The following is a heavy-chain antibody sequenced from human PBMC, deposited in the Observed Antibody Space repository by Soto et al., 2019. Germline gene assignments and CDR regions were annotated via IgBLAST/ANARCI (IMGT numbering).Heavy chain of an antibody. CDR1: EFTFSNYA. CDR3: ARDNLNSY. Sequence: GGSLRLSCAASEFTFSNYAMSWVRQAPGKGLEWVSSISDNGGTTYYADSVKGRFTISRDNSKNTLYLQMKNLRVDDTAVYYCARDNLNSYWGQGTLVTVSS. D-gene: IGHD1-1*01. CDR2: ISDNGGTT. V-gene: IGHV3-23*01. J-gene: IGHJ4*02.